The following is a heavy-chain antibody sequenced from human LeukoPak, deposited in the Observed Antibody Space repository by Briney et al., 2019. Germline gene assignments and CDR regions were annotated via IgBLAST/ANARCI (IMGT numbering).Heavy chain of an antibody. CDR1: GFTFSSYA. V-gene: IGHV3-23*01. J-gene: IGHJ4*02. Sequence: PGGSLRLSCAASGFTFSSYAMSWVRQAPGKGLDWVSAISGSGGSTYYADSVKGRFTISRDNSKNTLYLQMNSLRAEDTAVYYCAKVLDYDSSGYYLDYWGQGTLVTVSS. CDR2: ISGSGGST. CDR3: AKVLDYDSSGYYLDY. D-gene: IGHD3-22*01.